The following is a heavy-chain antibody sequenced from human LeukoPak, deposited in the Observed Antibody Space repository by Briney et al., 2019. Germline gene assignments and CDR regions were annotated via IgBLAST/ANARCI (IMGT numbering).Heavy chain of an antibody. CDR1: GYTFTSYD. Sequence: ASVKVSCKASGYTFTSYDINWVRQATGQGLEWMGWMNPNSGNTGYAQKFQGRVTTTRNTSISTAYMELSSLRSEDTAVYYCARGSRWVGATAYWGQGTLVTVSS. V-gene: IGHV1-8*01. CDR3: ARGSRWVGATAY. CDR2: MNPNSGNT. J-gene: IGHJ4*02. D-gene: IGHD1-26*01.